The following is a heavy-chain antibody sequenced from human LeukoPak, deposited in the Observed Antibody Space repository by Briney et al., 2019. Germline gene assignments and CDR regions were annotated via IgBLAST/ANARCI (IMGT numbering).Heavy chain of an antibody. CDR1: GGTFSSYA. J-gene: IGHJ4*02. Sequence: SVKVPCKASGGTFSSYAISWVRQAPGQGLEWMGGIIPIFGTANYAQKFQGRVTITTDESTSTAYMELSSLRSEDTAVYYCARTAVAPYYDFWSGYWGPYDYWGQGTLVTVSS. D-gene: IGHD3-3*01. V-gene: IGHV1-69*05. CDR3: ARTAVAPYYDFWSGYWGPYDY. CDR2: IIPIFGTA.